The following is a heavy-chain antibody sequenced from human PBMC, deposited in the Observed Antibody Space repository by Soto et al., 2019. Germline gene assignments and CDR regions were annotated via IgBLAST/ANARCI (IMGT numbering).Heavy chain of an antibody. CDR3: TRDGGCRDGYKVGCNWFGP. Sequence: QVQLVESGGGVVQPVRSLRLSCAASGFTFSSYGMHWVRQAPGKGLEWVAVIWYDGSNKYYADSVKGRFTISRDNSKNMLYMQMNSLRGDDTGVYYCTRDGGCRDGYKVGCNWFGPWGQGTLVTVSS. CDR1: GFTFSSYG. D-gene: IGHD5-12*01. J-gene: IGHJ5*02. CDR2: IWYDGSNK. V-gene: IGHV3-33*01.